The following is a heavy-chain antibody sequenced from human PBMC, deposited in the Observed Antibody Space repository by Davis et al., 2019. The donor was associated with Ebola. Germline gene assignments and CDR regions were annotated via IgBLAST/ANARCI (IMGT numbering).Heavy chain of an antibody. CDR2: INAGNGNT. J-gene: IGHJ6*02. CDR3: ARVGIWSYYYGMDV. D-gene: IGHD6-13*01. CDR1: GYTFTSYG. V-gene: IGHV1-3*01. Sequence: AASVKVSCKASGYTFTSYGISWVRQAPGQGLEWMGWINAGNGNTKYSQKFQGRVTITRDTSASTAYMELSSLRSEDTAVYYCARVGIWSYYYGMDVWGQGTTVTVSS.